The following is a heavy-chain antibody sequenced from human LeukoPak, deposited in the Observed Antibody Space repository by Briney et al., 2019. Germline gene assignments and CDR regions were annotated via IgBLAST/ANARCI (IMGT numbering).Heavy chain of an antibody. V-gene: IGHV3-23*01. J-gene: IGHJ4*02. CDR3: ATCSSASSYWGGDY. CDR1: GFMLSNHA. Sequence: GGSLRLSCAVSGFMLSNHAMSWVRQAPGKGLEWLSVISYDGATFYADSVKGRFTISRDTSKNTLYLQMNGLRAEDTALYYCATCSSASSYWGGDYWGQGTQVIVSS. CDR2: ISYDGAT. D-gene: IGHD2-2*01.